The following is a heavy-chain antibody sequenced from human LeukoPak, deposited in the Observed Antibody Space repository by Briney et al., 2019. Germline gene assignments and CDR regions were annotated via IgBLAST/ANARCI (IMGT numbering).Heavy chain of an antibody. CDR2: IKQDGSEK. D-gene: IGHD6-6*01. J-gene: IGHJ4*02. V-gene: IGHV3-7*01. Sequence: GGSPRLSCAASGFTFSSYWMSWVRQAPGKGLEWVANIKQDGSEKYYVDSVKGRFTISRDNAKNSLYLQMNGLRAEDTAVYYCARSAARSPSVGKYWGQGTLVTVSS. CDR3: ARSAARSPSVGKY. CDR1: GFTFSSYW.